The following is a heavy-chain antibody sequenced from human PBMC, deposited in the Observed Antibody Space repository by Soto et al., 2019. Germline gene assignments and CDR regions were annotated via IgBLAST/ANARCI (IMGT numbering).Heavy chain of an antibody. J-gene: IGHJ4*02. CDR3: ARDQILYGGNSFDS. V-gene: IGHV3-33*01. CDR2: IWHDDK. Sequence: QVQLVESGGGVVQPGRSLRLSCAASGFTVSSYGMHWVRQAPGKGLEWVAVIWHDDKYYVNSVKGRFSISRDNSKNTLYLQMSSLRAEDTAVYYCARDQILYGGNSFDSWGQGTLVTVSS. CDR1: GFTVSSYG. D-gene: IGHD2-15*01.